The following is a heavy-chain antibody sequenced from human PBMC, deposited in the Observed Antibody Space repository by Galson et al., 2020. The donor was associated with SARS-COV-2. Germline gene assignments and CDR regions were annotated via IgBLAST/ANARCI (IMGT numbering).Heavy chain of an antibody. CDR3: ARAPGYYDRSGDYFQYYDL. V-gene: IGHV1-18*01. D-gene: IGHD3-22*01. Sequence: ASVKVSCKASGYGFTGFGVAWVRQAPGQGLEWMGRISPFNGNTNQSQKFQGRLTVTADTTTTTAYMELRSLRSDDTAIYYCARAPGYYDRSGDYFQYYDLWGQGTLVTVSS. CDR2: ISPFNGNT. CDR1: GYGFTGFG. J-gene: IGHJ5*02.